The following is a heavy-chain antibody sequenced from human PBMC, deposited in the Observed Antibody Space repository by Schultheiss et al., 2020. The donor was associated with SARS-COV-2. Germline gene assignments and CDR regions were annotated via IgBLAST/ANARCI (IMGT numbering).Heavy chain of an antibody. J-gene: IGHJ5*02. Sequence: SETLSLTCTVSGGSISSGSYYWSWIRQPAGKGLEWIGRIYISGSTNYNPSLKSRVTISVDTSKNQFSLKLSSVTAADTAVYYCARDDRAYCGGDCYGWFDPWGQGTLVTVSS. D-gene: IGHD2-21*02. CDR3: ARDDRAYCGGDCYGWFDP. CDR1: GGSISSGSYY. CDR2: IYISGST. V-gene: IGHV4-61*02.